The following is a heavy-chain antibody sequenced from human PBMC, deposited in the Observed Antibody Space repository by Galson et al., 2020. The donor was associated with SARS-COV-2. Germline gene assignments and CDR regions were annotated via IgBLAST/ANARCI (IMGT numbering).Heavy chain of an antibody. Sequence: HGESLKISCKGSGYSFSNYWIAWVRQVPGKGLEWMGFIYPGDSDTRYSPSSQGQVTVTADKSINTAYPQWGSLRASDTATYYCARHQAPGYSFGYQFDAFNTWGQGTMVTVSS. CDR2: IYPGDSDT. V-gene: IGHV5-51*01. CDR3: ARHQAPGYSFGYQFDAFNT. CDR1: GYSFSNYW. D-gene: IGHD5-18*01. J-gene: IGHJ3*02.